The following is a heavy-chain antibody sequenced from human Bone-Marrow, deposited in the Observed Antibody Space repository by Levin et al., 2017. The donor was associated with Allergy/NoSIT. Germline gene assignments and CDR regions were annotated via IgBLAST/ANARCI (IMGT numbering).Heavy chain of an antibody. CDR1: GFTFTDYY. J-gene: IGHJ4*02. Sequence: AGGSLRLSCSTSGFTFTDYYMNWIRQAPGKGLEWLCHISHDDNTTFYAASVRGRFTISRDDADKSLFLQMTSLRADDTAVYFCARDWRGIRALDSWGQGTLVTVSS. CDR3: ARDWRGIRALDS. V-gene: IGHV3-11*01. CDR2: ISHDDNTT.